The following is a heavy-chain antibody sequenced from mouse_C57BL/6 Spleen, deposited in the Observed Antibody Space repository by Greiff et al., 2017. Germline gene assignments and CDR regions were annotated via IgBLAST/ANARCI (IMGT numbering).Heavy chain of an antibody. V-gene: IGHV1-85*01. CDR3: ARCYGNYVRYFDY. CDR2: LYPRDGST. Sequence: VQLQQSGPELVKPGASVKLSCKASGYTFTSYDINWVKQRPGQGLEWIGWLYPRDGSTTYNEKFKGKATLTVYTSSSTAYMELHSLTSEDSAGYFWARCYGNYVRYFDYWGQGTTLTVSS. CDR1: GYTFTSYD. D-gene: IGHD2-1*01. J-gene: IGHJ2*01.